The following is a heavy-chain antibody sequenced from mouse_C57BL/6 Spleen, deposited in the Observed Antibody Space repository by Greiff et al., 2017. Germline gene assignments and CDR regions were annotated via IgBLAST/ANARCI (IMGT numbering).Heavy chain of an antibody. CDR3: ARGAAQADYFDY. D-gene: IGHD3-2*02. V-gene: IGHV1-82*01. CDR1: GYAFSSSW. Sequence: VQLQQSGPELVKPGASVKLSCKASGYAFSSSWMNWVKQRPGKGLEWIGRIYPGDGNTNYNGKFKGKATLTSDKSSSTAYMQLSSLTSDDSAVSFCARGAAQADYFDYWGQGTTLTVSS. CDR2: IYPGDGNT. J-gene: IGHJ2*01.